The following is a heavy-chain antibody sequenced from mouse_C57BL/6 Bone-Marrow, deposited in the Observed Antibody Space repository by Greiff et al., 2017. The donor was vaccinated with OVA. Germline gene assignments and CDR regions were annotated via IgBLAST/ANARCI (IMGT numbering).Heavy chain of an antibody. Sequence: QVQLQQSGPELVKPGASVKISCKASGYAFSSSWMHWVKQRPGKGLEWIGRIYPGDGDTNYNGTFKGKATLNADQSSSTAYMQLSSLTSEDSAVYFCARHEDGYYASYFYYWGQGTTLTGAS. D-gene: IGHD2-3*01. CDR2: IYPGDGDT. V-gene: IGHV1-82*01. CDR1: GYAFSSSW. CDR3: ARHEDGYYASYFYY. J-gene: IGHJ2*01.